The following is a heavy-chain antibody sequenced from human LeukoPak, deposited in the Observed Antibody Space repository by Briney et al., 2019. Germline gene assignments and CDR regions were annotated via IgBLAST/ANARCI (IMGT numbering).Heavy chain of an antibody. D-gene: IGHD3-10*01. CDR1: GFTFSSYW. CDR3: ARDSPRGLYYYYGMDV. J-gene: IGHJ6*02. CDR2: IKQDGSEK. Sequence: TGGSLRLSCAASGFTFSSYWMNWVRQAPGKGLEWVANIKQDGSEKYYVDSVKGRFTISRDNAKNSLYLQMNSLRAEDTAVYYCARDSPRGLYYYYGMDVWGQGTTVTVSS. V-gene: IGHV3-7*01.